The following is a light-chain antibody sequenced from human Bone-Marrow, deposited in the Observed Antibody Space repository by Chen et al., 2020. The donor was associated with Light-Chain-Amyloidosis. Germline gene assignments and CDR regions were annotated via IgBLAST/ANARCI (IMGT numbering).Light chain of an antibody. CDR1: DLPTKY. J-gene: IGLJ2*01. CDR2: RDT. Sequence: SYELTQPPSVEVSPGQTPRITCSGDDLPTKYAFWYQQKPGQAPVLVIHRDTERPSGISERFSGSSSGTTATLTISGVQAEDEADYHCQSADSSGTYEVIFGGGTKLTVL. V-gene: IGLV3-25*03. CDR3: QSADSSGTYEVI.